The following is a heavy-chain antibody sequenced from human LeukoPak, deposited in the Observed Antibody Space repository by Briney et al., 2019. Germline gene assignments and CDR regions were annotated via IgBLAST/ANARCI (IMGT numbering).Heavy chain of an antibody. V-gene: IGHV3-7*01. D-gene: IGHD6-13*01. Sequence: PGGSLRLSCAASGFTFSNYWMSWVRQAPGKRLEWVANIKQDGSEKYYVDSVEGRFAISRDNAQNSLYLQMNSLRVEDTAMYYCARWQPGFDPWGQGTLVTVSS. CDR3: ARWQPGFDP. CDR1: GFTFSNYW. J-gene: IGHJ5*02. CDR2: IKQDGSEK.